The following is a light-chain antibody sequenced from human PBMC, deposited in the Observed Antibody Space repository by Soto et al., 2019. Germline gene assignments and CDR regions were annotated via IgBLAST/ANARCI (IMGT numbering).Light chain of an antibody. CDR3: QQYGSSSWT. CDR1: QSISSSY. V-gene: IGKV3-20*01. J-gene: IGKJ1*01. CDR2: GAS. Sequence: EIVRTQSPATLSVSPGERATLSCRSSQSISSSYLAWYQQRPGQAPRLLIYGASSRATGIPDRFSGSGSGTEFTLTISRLEPEDFAVYYCQQYGSSSWTFGQGTKVDIK.